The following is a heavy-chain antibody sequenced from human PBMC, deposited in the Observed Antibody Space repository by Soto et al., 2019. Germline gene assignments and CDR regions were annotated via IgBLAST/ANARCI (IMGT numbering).Heavy chain of an antibody. CDR2: ISAYNGNT. D-gene: IGHD4-17*01. J-gene: IGHJ3*02. V-gene: IGHV1-18*01. CDR1: GYTFTSYG. CDR3: ARDHDYGDYPALDAFDI. Sequence: QVQLVQSGAEVKKPGASVKVSCKASGYTFTSYGISWVRQAPGQGLEWMGWISAYNGNTNYAQKLQGRVTMTTDTSTSTAYRELRSLRSDDTAVYYCARDHDYGDYPALDAFDIWGQGTMVTVSS.